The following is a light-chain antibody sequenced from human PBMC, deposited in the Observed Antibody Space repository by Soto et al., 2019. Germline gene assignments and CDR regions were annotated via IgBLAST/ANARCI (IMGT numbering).Light chain of an antibody. CDR2: DAS. CDR3: QQRSNWPRLT. Sequence: EIVLTQSPATLSLSPGERATISCRASQSVSSYLAWYQQKPSQAPRLLIYDASNRATGIPARFSGSGSGTDFTLTISSLEPEDFAVYYCQQRSNWPRLTFGGGTKVDIK. V-gene: IGKV3-11*01. J-gene: IGKJ4*01. CDR1: QSVSSY.